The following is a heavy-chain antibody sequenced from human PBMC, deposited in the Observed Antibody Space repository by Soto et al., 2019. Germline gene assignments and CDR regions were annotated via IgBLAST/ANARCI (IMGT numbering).Heavy chain of an antibody. Sequence: SETLSLTCTVSGGSISSGDYYWSWIRQPPGKGLEWIGYIYYSGSTSYNPSLKSRVTISVDTSKNQFSLKLSSVTAADTAVYYCARVPLSGDDILTGFWFDPWGQGTLVTVSS. CDR3: ARVPLSGDDILTGFWFDP. D-gene: IGHD3-9*01. V-gene: IGHV4-61*08. J-gene: IGHJ5*02. CDR1: GGSISSGDYY. CDR2: IYYSGST.